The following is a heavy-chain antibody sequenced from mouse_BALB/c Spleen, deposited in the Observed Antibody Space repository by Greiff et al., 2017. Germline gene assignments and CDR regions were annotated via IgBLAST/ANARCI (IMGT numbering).Heavy chain of an antibody. J-gene: IGHJ2*01. CDR2: ISSGGSYT. CDR1: GFTFSSYG. D-gene: IGHD1-1*01. Sequence: EVKVVESGGDLVKPGGSLKLSCAASGFTFSSYGMSWVRQTPDKRLEWVATISSGGSYTYYPDSVKGRFTIARDNAKNTLYLQMSSLKSEDTAMYYCARRGVITTVVAYYFDYWGQGTTLTVSS. V-gene: IGHV5-6*02. CDR3: ARRGVITTVVAYYFDY.